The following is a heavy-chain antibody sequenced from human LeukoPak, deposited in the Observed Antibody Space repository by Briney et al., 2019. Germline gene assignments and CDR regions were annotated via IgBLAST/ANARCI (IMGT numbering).Heavy chain of an antibody. CDR3: ARESGESYYYYGMDV. CDR1: GFTVSSNY. CDR2: IYSGGST. D-gene: IGHD7-27*01. V-gene: IGHV3-66*01. Sequence: PGGSLRLSCAASGFTVSSNYMSWVRQAPGKGREWVSVIYSGGSTYYADSVKGRFTISRDNSKNTLYLQMNSLRAEDTAVYYCARESGESYYYYGMDVWGQGTTVTVSS. J-gene: IGHJ6*02.